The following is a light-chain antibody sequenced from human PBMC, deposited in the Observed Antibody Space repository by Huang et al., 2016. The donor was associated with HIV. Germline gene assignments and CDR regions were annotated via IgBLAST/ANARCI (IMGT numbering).Light chain of an antibody. CDR2: DAS. CDR1: QSVGSY. CDR3: QQRINWPAIT. V-gene: IGKV3-11*01. Sequence: EIVLTQSPATLSLSPGERATLSCRASQSVGSYLAWFQQKPGQAPRLLIFDASNRATGIPARFSGSGSGTDFTLTVSSLEPEDFAVYYCQQRINWPAITFGQGTRLEIK. J-gene: IGKJ5*01.